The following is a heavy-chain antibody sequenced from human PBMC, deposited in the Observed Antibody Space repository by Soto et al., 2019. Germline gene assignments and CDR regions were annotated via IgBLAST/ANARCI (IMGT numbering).Heavy chain of an antibody. Sequence: SETLSLTCAVYRGSLSGYFWTWIRQPPGKGLEWIGEINHSGSANYNPSLKSRVTMSVDTSKNQFSLKLRSVTAADTAMYYCARDKQSSPSLRFYFFGMDVWGQGTTVTVSS. CDR3: ARDKQSSPSLRFYFFGMDV. V-gene: IGHV4-34*01. CDR2: INHSGSA. CDR1: RGSLSGYF. J-gene: IGHJ6*02. D-gene: IGHD6-6*01.